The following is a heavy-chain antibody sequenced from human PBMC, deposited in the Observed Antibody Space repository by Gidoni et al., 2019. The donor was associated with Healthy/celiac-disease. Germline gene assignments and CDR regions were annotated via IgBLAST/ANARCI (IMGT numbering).Heavy chain of an antibody. CDR3: AREFSDTAMVDYREPAVGY. CDR1: GFTFSSYG. V-gene: IGHV3-33*01. D-gene: IGHD5-18*01. J-gene: IGHJ4*02. Sequence: QVQLVESGGGVVQPGRSLRLSCAASGFTFSSYGLHWVRQAPGKGLEWVAVIWYDGSNKYYADSVKGRFTISRDNSKNTLYLQMNSLRAEDTAVYYCAREFSDTAMVDYREPAVGYWGQGTLVTVSS. CDR2: IWYDGSNK.